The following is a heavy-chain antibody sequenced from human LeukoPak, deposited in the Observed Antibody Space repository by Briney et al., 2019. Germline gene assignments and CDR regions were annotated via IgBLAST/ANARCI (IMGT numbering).Heavy chain of an antibody. CDR3: AKTTTGYSSGRYPAWPIDY. CDR1: GFTFGSYA. V-gene: IGHV3-23*01. CDR2: IFGSGGSA. Sequence: GGSLRLSCAASGFTFGSYAMYWVRQAPGKGLEWVSGIFGSGGSAHYADFAKGRFTISRDNSKNTVYLQMDSLRAEDTATYYCAKTTTGYSSGRYPAWPIDYWGQGTLVTVSS. J-gene: IGHJ4*02. D-gene: IGHD2-15*01.